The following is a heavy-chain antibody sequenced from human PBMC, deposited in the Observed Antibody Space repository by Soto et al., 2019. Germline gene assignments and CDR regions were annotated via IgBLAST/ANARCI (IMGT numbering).Heavy chain of an antibody. D-gene: IGHD6-13*01. CDR1: GLTFSTHA. J-gene: IGHJ4*02. Sequence: QVQLVESGGGVVQPGRSLRLSCAASGLTFSTHAMHWFRQAPGKGLECVAIVSFDGSNKYYADSVKGRFTISRDNSKNTLYLQMSGLTPEYTAVYYCARDQTGITTAGGGRIDHWGQGTLVTVSS. V-gene: IGHV3-30-3*01. CDR3: ARDQTGITTAGGGRIDH. CDR2: VSFDGSNK.